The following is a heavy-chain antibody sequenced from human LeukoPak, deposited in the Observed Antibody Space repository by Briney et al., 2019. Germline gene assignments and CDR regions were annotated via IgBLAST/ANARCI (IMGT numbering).Heavy chain of an antibody. V-gene: IGHV3-7*01. CDR2: IKQDGSEK. J-gene: IGHJ4*02. CDR3: TRASYLDS. CDR1: AFTFNSHW. Sequence: GGSLRLSCAASAFTFNSHWMNWVPQAPWKGLEVVANIKQDGSEKYYVESVKGRFTISRDNAKNSLYLQMNSLRAEDTGVYYCTRASYLDSWGQGTLVTVSS.